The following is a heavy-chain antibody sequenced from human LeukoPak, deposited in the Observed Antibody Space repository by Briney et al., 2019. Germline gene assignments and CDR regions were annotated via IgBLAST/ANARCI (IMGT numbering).Heavy chain of an antibody. CDR3: AKDMGLVGWPYYFDY. D-gene: IGHD6-6*01. Sequence: GGSLRLSCAASGFTFDDYAMHWVRQAPGKGLEWVSGISWNSGSIGYADSVKGRFTISRDNAKNSLYLQMNSLRAEDTALYYCAKDMGLVGWPYYFDYWGQGTLVTVSS. J-gene: IGHJ4*02. CDR2: ISWNSGSI. CDR1: GFTFDDYA. V-gene: IGHV3-9*01.